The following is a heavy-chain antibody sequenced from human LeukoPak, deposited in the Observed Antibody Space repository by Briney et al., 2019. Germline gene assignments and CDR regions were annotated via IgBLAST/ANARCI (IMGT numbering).Heavy chain of an antibody. J-gene: IGHJ3*02. CDR3: ARDSYYYDSSGPHRDAFDI. CDR1: GFTFSSYE. V-gene: IGHV3-48*03. Sequence: PGGSLRLSCAASGFTFSSYEMNWVRQAPGKGLEWVSYISSSGSTIYYADSVKGRFTISRDNAKNSLYLQMNSLRAEDTAVYYCARDSYYYDSSGPHRDAFDIWGQGTMVTVSS. CDR2: ISSSGSTI. D-gene: IGHD3-22*01.